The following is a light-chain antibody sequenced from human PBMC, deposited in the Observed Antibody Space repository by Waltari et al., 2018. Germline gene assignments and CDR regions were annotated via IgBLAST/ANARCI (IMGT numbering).Light chain of an antibody. CDR3: QKYVTLPAT. CDR2: GAS. CDR1: HLFLLCF. Sequence: EIVLTQSPGTLSLSPGERATLSCRASHLFLLCFSLYQQKPGQPPRLLIYGASSRANGIPDRFSGSGSGTDFSLTISRLEPEDSAVYYCQKYVTLPATFGQGTKVEVK. J-gene: IGKJ1*01. V-gene: IGKV3-20*01.